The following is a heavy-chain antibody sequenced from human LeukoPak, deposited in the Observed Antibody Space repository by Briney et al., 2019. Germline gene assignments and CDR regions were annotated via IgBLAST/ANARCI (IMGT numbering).Heavy chain of an antibody. CDR2: IYYSGTT. CDR3: ARDKGPYWYFDL. J-gene: IGHJ2*01. Sequence: SSETLSLTCTVSGASISSYYWNWIRQPPGKGLEWIGNIYYSGTTDYNPSLKSRVTISVDTSKNYFSLKLSSVTAADTAVYYCARDKGPYWYFDLWGRGILVTVSS. V-gene: IGHV4-59*01. CDR1: GASISSYY.